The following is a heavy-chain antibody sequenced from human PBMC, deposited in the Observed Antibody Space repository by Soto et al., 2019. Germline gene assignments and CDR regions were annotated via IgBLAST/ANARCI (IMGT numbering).Heavy chain of an antibody. CDR1: GYIFTSYV. V-gene: IGHV1-3*01. Sequence: QVPLVQSGAEVKRPGASVKVSCKASGYIFTSYVIHWVRQAPGQRLEWMGWINVGNGDTRYSQKFQGRVTITRDTSASTAYMELSSLRSEDTAVYYCARGNNFYDPWGQGTLVTVSS. CDR3: ARGNNFYDP. CDR2: INVGNGDT. J-gene: IGHJ5*02.